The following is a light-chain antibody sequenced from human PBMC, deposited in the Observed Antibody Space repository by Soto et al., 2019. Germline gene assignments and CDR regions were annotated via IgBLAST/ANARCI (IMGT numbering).Light chain of an antibody. Sequence: TQSPATLSVSPGQRVTLSCRASQSISSKLAWYQQKPGQAPRLLIFGASSRATGIPARFSGSGSGTEFNLTISSLQSEDFAVYYCQQYGSSGTFGQGTKVDIK. CDR1: QSISSK. CDR3: QQYGSSGT. CDR2: GAS. J-gene: IGKJ1*01. V-gene: IGKV3D-15*01.